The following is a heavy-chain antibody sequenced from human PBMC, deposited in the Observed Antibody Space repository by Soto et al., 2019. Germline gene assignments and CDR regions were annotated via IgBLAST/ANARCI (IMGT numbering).Heavy chain of an antibody. V-gene: IGHV3-23*01. Sequence: EVQLLESGGGLVQPGGSLRLSCAASGFTFSSYAMSWVRQAPGKGLEWVSAISGSGGSTYYADSVTGRFTISRDNSKNTLYLQMNSLRAEDTAVYYCAEDSRLEDYSQFAYWGQGTLDTVSS. CDR1: GFTFSSYA. CDR2: ISGSGGST. CDR3: AEDSRLEDYSQFAY. J-gene: IGHJ4*02. D-gene: IGHD4-4*01.